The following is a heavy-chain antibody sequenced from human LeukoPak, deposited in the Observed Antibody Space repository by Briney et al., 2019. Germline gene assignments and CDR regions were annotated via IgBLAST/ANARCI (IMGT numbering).Heavy chain of an antibody. D-gene: IGHD6-13*01. V-gene: IGHV3-74*01. Sequence: GGSLRLSCAASGFTFSTYWMHWVRQVPGKGLVWVSRINSDGNIITYADSVKGRFTISRDNARNMVYLQMNSLRAEDTAVYYCVAGMGNYWGQGTLIPV. CDR2: INSDGNII. J-gene: IGHJ4*02. CDR1: GFTFSTYW. CDR3: VAGMGNY.